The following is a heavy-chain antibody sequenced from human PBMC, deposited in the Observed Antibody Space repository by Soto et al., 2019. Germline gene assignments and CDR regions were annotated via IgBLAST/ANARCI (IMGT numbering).Heavy chain of an antibody. CDR2: INAGNGNT. D-gene: IGHD6-13*01. CDR1: GYTFTSYA. CDR3: ARDAGRIAAAGQTDF. Sequence: QVQLVQSGAEVKKPGASVKVSCKASGYTFTSYAMLWVRQAPGQRLEWMGWINAGNGNTKYSQKFQGRVTITRDTSASTAYMELSSLRSEDTAVYYCARDAGRIAAAGQTDFWGQGTLVTVSS. V-gene: IGHV1-3*01. J-gene: IGHJ4*02.